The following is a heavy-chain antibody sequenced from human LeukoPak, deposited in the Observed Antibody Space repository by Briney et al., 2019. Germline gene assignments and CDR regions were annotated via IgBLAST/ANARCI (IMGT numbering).Heavy chain of an antibody. CDR3: ASWAGNTQSDSWSGPFDY. D-gene: IGHD3-3*01. J-gene: IGHJ4*02. V-gene: IGHV3-48*03. CDR2: ISDSGRTT. Sequence: GGSLRFSCAVSGLTFSNFKMNWVRQAPGKGLEWVSYISDSGRTTFYADSVKGRFTISRDNAKNSLYLQMSSLRVEDTVVYYCASWAGNTQSDSWSGPFDYWGQGTLVTVSS. CDR1: GLTFSNFK.